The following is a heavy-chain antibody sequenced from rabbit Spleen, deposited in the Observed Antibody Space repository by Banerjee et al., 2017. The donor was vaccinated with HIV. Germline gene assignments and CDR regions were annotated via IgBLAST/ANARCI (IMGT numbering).Heavy chain of an antibody. CDR3: ACDMDGCSSGYNL. CDR2: INTATGKG. CDR1: GFSFDDRDE. J-gene: IGHJ4*01. Sequence: QSLEESGGGLVKPKGSLTLTCKASGFSFDDRDEMCWVRQAPGKGLDWIACINTATGKGVDASWLKGRFTISKTSSPTMTLQMTSLTAAYSSTYFCACDMDGCSSGYNLWGPGTFVTVS. D-gene: IGHD1-1*01. V-gene: IGHV1S40*01.